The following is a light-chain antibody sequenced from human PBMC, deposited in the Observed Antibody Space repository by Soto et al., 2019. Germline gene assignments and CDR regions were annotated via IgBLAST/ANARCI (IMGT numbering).Light chain of an antibody. V-gene: IGKV3-15*01. Sequence: EIVLTQSPATLSVSPGEGATLSCRASQSMSSNLAWYQQKPGQVPRLLIYDASTRAAAIPAGFSGSGSGTEFTLTISSLQSEDFAIYYCQQYNMWPLTFGGGTKVEIK. CDR2: DAS. J-gene: IGKJ4*01. CDR1: QSMSSN. CDR3: QQYNMWPLT.